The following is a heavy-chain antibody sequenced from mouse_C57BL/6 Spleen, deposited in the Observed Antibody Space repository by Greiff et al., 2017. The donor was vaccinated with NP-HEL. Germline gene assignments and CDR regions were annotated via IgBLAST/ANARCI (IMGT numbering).Heavy chain of an antibody. J-gene: IGHJ3*01. CDR1: GYTFTDYY. CDR2: INPNNGGT. Sequence: VQLQQSGPELVKPGASVKISCKASGYTFTDYYMNWVKQSHGKSLEWIGDINPNNGGTSYNQKFKGKATLTVDKSSSTAYMELRSLTSEDSAVYYCARWGYDGLGWFAYWGQGTLVTVSA. CDR3: ARWGYDGLGWFAY. D-gene: IGHD2-3*01. V-gene: IGHV1-26*01.